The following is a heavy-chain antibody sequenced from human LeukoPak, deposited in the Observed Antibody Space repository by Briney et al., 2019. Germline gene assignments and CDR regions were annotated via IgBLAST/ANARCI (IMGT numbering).Heavy chain of an antibody. V-gene: IGHV3-9*01. CDR3: ARGSRLLWFGEQDQDAFDI. D-gene: IGHD3-10*01. Sequence: PGRSLRLSCISSGFTFDDYAMHWVRQAPGKGLEWVSGISWNADRMDYADSVKGRFTISRDNAKNSLYLQMNSLRAEDTAVYYCARGSRLLWFGEQDQDAFDIWGQGTMVTVSS. CDR2: ISWNADRM. J-gene: IGHJ3*02. CDR1: GFTFDDYA.